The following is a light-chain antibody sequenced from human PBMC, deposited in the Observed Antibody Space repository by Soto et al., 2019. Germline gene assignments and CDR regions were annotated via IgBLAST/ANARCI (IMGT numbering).Light chain of an antibody. V-gene: IGKV3-20*01. CDR3: HQYGYGRDT. J-gene: IGKJ5*01. CDR1: QSISSSY. Sequence: EIVLTQSPGTLSLSPGERATLSCRASQSISSSYLAWYQQKPGQAPRLLIYGASTRATGISDRFSGSGSGTDFTLTISRLEPEDFALYYCHQYGYGRDTFGQGTRLEIK. CDR2: GAS.